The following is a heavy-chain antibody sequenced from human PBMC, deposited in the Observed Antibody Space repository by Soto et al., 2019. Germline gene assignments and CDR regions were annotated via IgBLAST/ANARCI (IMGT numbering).Heavy chain of an antibody. CDR2: INHSGST. CDR1: GGSFSGYY. D-gene: IGHD2-2*01. Sequence: SETLSLTCAVYGGSFSGYYWSWIRQPPGKGLEWIGEINHSGSTNYNPSLKSRVTISVDTSKNQFSLKLSSVTAADTAVYYCARSKRWRSGYCSGTSCYDAFDIWGQGTMVT. CDR3: ARSKRWRSGYCSGTSCYDAFDI. J-gene: IGHJ3*02. V-gene: IGHV4-34*01.